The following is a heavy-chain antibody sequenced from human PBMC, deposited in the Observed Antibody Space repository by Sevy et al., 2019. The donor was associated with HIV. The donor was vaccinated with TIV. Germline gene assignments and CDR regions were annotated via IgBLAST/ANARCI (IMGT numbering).Heavy chain of an antibody. D-gene: IGHD3-22*01. V-gene: IGHV1-24*01. Sequence: ASVKVSCKVSGYTLTKLSMHWVRQAPGKGLEWMGSFDPEDGETIYAQKFQGRVTMTEDTSTDTAYMELSSLISEDTAVYYCATTKDYYDSSGYAFDYWGQGTLVTVSS. CDR3: ATTKDYYDSSGYAFDY. CDR1: GYTLTKLS. CDR2: FDPEDGET. J-gene: IGHJ4*02.